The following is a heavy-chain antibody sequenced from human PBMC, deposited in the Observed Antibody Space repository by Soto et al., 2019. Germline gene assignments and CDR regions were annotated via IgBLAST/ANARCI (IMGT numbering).Heavy chain of an antibody. V-gene: IGHV4-4*02. CDR2: IYRTGST. CDR3: PSRDPGTSVDC. D-gene: IGHD1-7*01. J-gene: IGHJ1*01. CDR1: GGSFTSNDC. Sequence: SETLSLPCAVSGGSFTSNDCWTWVRQPPGQGMEWIGEIYRTGSTNYNPSLQRRVNISLDKSAHQFSLKLTSVTTAHTAVYYCPSRDPGTSVDCGGQGTLVTGCS.